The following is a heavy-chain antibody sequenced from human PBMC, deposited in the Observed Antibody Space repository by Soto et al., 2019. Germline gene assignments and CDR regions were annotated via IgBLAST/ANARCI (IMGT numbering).Heavy chain of an antibody. CDR2: ISSSGSTI. J-gene: IGHJ3*02. CDR1: GFTFSSYE. CDR3: ARRYSGSYGLSFDI. D-gene: IGHD1-26*01. Sequence: GVSLRLSCAASGFTFSSYEMNWVRQAPGKGLEWVSYISSSGSTIYYADSVKGRFTISRDNAKNSLYLQMNSLRAEDTAVYYCARRYSGSYGLSFDIWGQGTMVTVSS. V-gene: IGHV3-48*03.